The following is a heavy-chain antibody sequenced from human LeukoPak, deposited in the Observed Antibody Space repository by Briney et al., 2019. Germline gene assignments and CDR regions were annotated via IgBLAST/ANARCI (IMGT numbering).Heavy chain of an antibody. Sequence: GRSLRLSFAASGFTFSSYGMHSVRQAPGKGLEWVAVISYDGSNKTYASSVKGRFTISRDNSKNTLYLQMNSLRAEDTAVYYCAKDEGIAVLYYYGMDVWGQGTTVTVSS. J-gene: IGHJ6*02. CDR2: ISYDGSNK. D-gene: IGHD6-19*01. CDR1: GFTFSSYG. V-gene: IGHV3-30*18. CDR3: AKDEGIAVLYYYGMDV.